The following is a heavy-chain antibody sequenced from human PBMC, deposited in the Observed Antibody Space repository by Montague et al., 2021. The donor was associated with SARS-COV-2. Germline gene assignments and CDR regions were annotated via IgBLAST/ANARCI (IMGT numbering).Heavy chain of an antibody. V-gene: IGHV4-59*13. J-gene: IGHJ4*02. Sequence: SETLSLTCTVSGGSISSYYWSWIRQPPGKGLEWIGYIYYSGSNNYNPSLKSRVTISVDTSKNQFSLKLSSATAADTAVYYCAGDLGDYWGQGTLVTVSS. CDR1: GGSISSYY. CDR3: AGDLGDY. CDR2: IYYSGSN.